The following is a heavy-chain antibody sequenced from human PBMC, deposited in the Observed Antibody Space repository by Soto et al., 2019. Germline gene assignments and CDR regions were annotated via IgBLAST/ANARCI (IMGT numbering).Heavy chain of an antibody. CDR3: AKDRDYGMDV. CDR1: GYTFTSYY. CDR2: INPSGGST. J-gene: IGHJ6*02. V-gene: IGHV1-46*01. Sequence: SVKVSCKASGYTFTSYYMHWVRQAPGQGLEWMGIINPSGGSTSYAQKFQGRVTISRDNSKNTLYLQMNSLRAEDTAVYYCAKDRDYGMDVWGQGTTVTVSS.